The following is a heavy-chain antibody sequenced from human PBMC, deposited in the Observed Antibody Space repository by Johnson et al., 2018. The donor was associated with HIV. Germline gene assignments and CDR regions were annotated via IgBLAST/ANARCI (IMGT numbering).Heavy chain of an antibody. CDR3: ARGAALPAAFDI. V-gene: IGHV3-30*02. D-gene: IGHD2-15*01. CDR1: GFTFSSYG. CDR2: IRYDGSNK. J-gene: IGHJ3*02. Sequence: QVQLVESGGGVVQPGGSLRLSCAASGFTFSSYGMHWVRQAPGKGLEWVAFIRYDGSNKYYADSVKGRFNISRDNSNSTLYLQMNSLRAEDTAVYYCARGAALPAAFDIWGQGTMVTVSS.